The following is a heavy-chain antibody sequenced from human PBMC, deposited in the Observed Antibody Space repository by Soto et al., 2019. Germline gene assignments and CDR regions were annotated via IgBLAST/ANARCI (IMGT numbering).Heavy chain of an antibody. CDR2: IIPMLGIA. CDR1: VDAFSSYP. Sequence: SLKRSCKASVDAFSSYPFGWVRQTPGQGLEWMGRIIPMLGIANYAQKFQGRVTITADKSTSTAYMELSSLRSEDTAVYYCANRGYSYGFVIYWGQGTLVTVS. J-gene: IGHJ4*02. D-gene: IGHD5-18*01. V-gene: IGHV1-69*02. CDR3: ANRGYSYGFVIY.